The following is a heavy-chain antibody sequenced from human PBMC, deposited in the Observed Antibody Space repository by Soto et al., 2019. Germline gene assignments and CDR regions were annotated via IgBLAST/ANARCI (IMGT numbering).Heavy chain of an antibody. CDR2: IKSDVSTT. J-gene: IGHJ4*02. D-gene: IGHD1-26*01. Sequence: EVQLVESGGGLVQPGGSLRLSCAASGFTFSNYWMHWVRQAPGKGLVWVSRIKSDVSTTSYADSLKGRFTISRDNAKNTLYLQMNSLRAEDTAVYYCARGGWGAYYFDYWGQGTLVTVSS. V-gene: IGHV3-74*01. CDR3: ARGGWGAYYFDY. CDR1: GFTFSNYW.